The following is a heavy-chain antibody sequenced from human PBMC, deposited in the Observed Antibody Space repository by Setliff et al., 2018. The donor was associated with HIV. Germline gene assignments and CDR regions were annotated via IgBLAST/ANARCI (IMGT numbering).Heavy chain of an antibody. D-gene: IGHD1-1*01. CDR3: ARVSLRPITGSYYFDY. CDR1: GVSISSRSY. J-gene: IGHJ4*02. CDR2: ISYSGST. V-gene: IGHV4-39*07. Sequence: SETLSLTCTVSGVSISSRSYWGWIRQPPGKGLEWIGSISYSGSTYDNPSLKSRVTISVDTSKNQFSPKLSSVTAADTAVYYCARVSLRPITGSYYFDYWGQGTLVTVSS.